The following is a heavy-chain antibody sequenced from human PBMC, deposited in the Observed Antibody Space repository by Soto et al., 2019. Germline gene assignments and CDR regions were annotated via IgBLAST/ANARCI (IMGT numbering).Heavy chain of an antibody. CDR3: ARVSSAIFIDY. J-gene: IGHJ4*02. V-gene: IGHV4-61*01. Sequence: PSETLSLTCPVSGWSVSSGSYSWSWLRQPPGKGLEWIGYIYYSGSTNYNPSLKSRVTISVDTSKNQFSLKLSSVTAADTAVYYCARVSSAIFIDYWGQGTLVTVSS. CDR2: IYYSGST. CDR1: GWSVSSGSYS. D-gene: IGHD3-9*01.